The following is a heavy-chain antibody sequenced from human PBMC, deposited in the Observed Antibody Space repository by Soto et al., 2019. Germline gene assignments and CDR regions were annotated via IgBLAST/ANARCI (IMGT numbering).Heavy chain of an antibody. D-gene: IGHD6-19*01. J-gene: IGHJ6*02. V-gene: IGHV1-69*12. Sequence: QVQLLQSGAEVKKPGSSVRVSCEASGGTFRTYAISRVRQAPGQRLEWMGEIIPIFGPVSYAQKFQGRVTITADQSTTTVYMDLTSLRSGVTAVYYCAKGAVSRTTTSYYYSGMDVWGQGTTVTVSS. CDR2: IIPIFGPV. CDR1: GGTFRTYA. CDR3: AKGAVSRTTTSYYYSGMDV.